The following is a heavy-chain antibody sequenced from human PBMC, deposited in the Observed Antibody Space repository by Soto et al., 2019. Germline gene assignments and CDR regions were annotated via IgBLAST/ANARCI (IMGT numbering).Heavy chain of an antibody. CDR1: VFTLSSYA. Sequence: GGSLRLSCAASVFTLSSYAVNWVRQAPGKGLEWVSYISSNGSSTYYADSVKGRFTISRDNSKNTLYLQMNSLRAEDTAVYYCAKALQWFAEGAFDIWGQGTMVTVSS. CDR3: AKALQWFAEGAFDI. D-gene: IGHD3-10*01. V-gene: IGHV3-23*01. J-gene: IGHJ3*02. CDR2: ISSNGSST.